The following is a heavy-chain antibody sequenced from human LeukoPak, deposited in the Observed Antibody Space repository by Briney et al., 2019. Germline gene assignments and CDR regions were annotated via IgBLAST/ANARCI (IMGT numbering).Heavy chain of an antibody. J-gene: IGHJ6*03. CDR2: IYTSGST. CDR3: ARDPLYCSSTSCYYPYYYMDV. V-gene: IGHV4-61*02. D-gene: IGHD2-2*01. Sequence: PSETLSLTCTVSGGSISSGSYYWSWIRQPAGKGLEWIGRIYTSGSTNYNPSLKSRVTISVDTSKNQFSLKLSSVTAADTAVYYCARDPLYCSSTSCYYPYYYMDVWGKGTTVTVSS. CDR1: GGSISSGSYY.